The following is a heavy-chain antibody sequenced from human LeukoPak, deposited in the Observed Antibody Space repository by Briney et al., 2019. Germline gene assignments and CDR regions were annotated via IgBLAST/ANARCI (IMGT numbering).Heavy chain of an antibody. D-gene: IGHD1-7*01. CDR2: ISGSGVST. J-gene: IGHJ6*03. CDR3: AKETGTTPYYYYMDV. CDR1: GFTFSNYA. V-gene: IGHV3-23*01. Sequence: GGSLRLSCAASGFTFSNYAMNWVRQAPGKGLEWVSAISGSGVSTYYADSVKGRFTISRDSSKKTLYLQMNSLRAEDTALYYCAKETGTTPYYYYMDVWGKGTTVTVSS.